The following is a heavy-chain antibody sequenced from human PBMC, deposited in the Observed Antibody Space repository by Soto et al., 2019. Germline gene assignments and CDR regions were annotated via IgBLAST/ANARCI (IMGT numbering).Heavy chain of an antibody. V-gene: IGHV1-69*06. CDR1: GGTFSSYA. Sequence: SVKVSCKASGGTFSSYAISWVRQAPGQGLEWMGGIIPIFGTANYAQKFQGRVTITADKSTSTAYMELSSLRSEDTAVYYCARSGYSSGWYHWYFDLWGRGTLVTVSS. J-gene: IGHJ2*01. CDR2: IIPIFGTA. D-gene: IGHD6-19*01. CDR3: ARSGYSSGWYHWYFDL.